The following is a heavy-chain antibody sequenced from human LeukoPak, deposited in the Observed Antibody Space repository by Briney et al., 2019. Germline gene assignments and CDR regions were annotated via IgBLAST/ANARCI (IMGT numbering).Heavy chain of an antibody. CDR1: GFTFSSYW. Sequence: GGSLRLSCAASGFTFSSYWMSWVRQAPGKGLEWVANIKQDGSEKYYVDSVKGRFTISRDNAKNSLYLQMNSLRAEDTAVYYCARDLENYSSSWYVGYYYYYGMDVWGQGTTVTVSS. CDR2: IKQDGSEK. D-gene: IGHD6-13*01. J-gene: IGHJ6*02. CDR3: ARDLENYSSSWYVGYYYYYGMDV. V-gene: IGHV3-7*01.